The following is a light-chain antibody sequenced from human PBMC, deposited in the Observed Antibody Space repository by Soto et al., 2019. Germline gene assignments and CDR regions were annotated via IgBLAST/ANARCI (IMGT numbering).Light chain of an antibody. V-gene: IGLV2-23*01. CDR1: SSDVVSYNL. J-gene: IGLJ2*01. CDR3: CSYAGSSTLV. CDR2: EGN. Sequence: QSALTQPASVSGSPGQSITISCTGTSSDVVSYNLVSWYQQHPGKAPKLMIYEGNKRPSGVSNRFSGSKSGNTASLTISGLQAEDEADYYCCSYAGSSTLVFGGGTQLTVL.